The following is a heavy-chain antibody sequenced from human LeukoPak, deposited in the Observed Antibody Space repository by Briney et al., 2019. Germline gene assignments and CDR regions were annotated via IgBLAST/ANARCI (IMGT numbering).Heavy chain of an antibody. CDR1: GFTFSNYA. J-gene: IGHJ6*03. D-gene: IGHD3-22*01. Sequence: QPGGSLRLSCAASGFTFSNYAINWVRQAPGKGLEWVSYISSSSDTIYYADSVKGRFTISRDNARNSMYLQMNSLRAEDTAVYYCARDSWGYYYDSSGYYFPYYFYYLDVWGKGTTVTVSS. CDR2: ISSSSDTI. CDR3: ARDSWGYYYDSSGYYFPYYFYYLDV. V-gene: IGHV3-48*01.